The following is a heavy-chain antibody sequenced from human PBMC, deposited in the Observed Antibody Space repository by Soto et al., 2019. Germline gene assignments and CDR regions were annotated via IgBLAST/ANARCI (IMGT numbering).Heavy chain of an antibody. D-gene: IGHD3-10*01. J-gene: IGHJ6*02. CDR1: GFTFSSYG. CDR3: AREEITMVWGPDYGMDV. CDR2: IWYDGSNK. Sequence: GGSLRLCCAASGFTFSSYGMHWVRQAPGKGLEWVAVIWYDGSNKYYADSVKGRFTISRDNSKNTLYLQMNSLRAEDTAVYYCAREEITMVWGPDYGMDVWGQGTTVTVSS. V-gene: IGHV3-33*01.